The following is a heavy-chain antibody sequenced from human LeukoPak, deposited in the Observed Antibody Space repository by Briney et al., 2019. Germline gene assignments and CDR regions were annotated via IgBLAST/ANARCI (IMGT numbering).Heavy chain of an antibody. CDR3: AREGLRDGHKLFDY. Sequence: GGSLRLSCAASGFTFSFYVMHWVREAPGKVLEWVAVISYDGSKEYYADSVKSRFTISRDNSKNTLYLQMNSLRPEDTAVFYCAREGLRDGHKLFDYWGQGTLVTVSS. CDR1: GFTFSFYV. J-gene: IGHJ4*02. CDR2: ISYDGSKE. V-gene: IGHV3-30*03. D-gene: IGHD5-24*01.